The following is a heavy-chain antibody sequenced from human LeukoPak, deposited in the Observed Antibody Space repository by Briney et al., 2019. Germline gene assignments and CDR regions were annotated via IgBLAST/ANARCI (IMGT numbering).Heavy chain of an antibody. CDR2: INTNTGHP. CDR3: ARGSYTVTTRSDY. Sequence: GASVKVSCKASGYTFTTYGMNRVRQAPGQGLEWMGWINTNTGHPTYAQGFTGRFVFSLDTSVSTAYLQISSLKAEDTAVYYCARGSYTVTTRSDYWGQGTLVTVSS. CDR1: GYTFTTYG. V-gene: IGHV7-4-1*02. J-gene: IGHJ4*02. D-gene: IGHD4-17*01.